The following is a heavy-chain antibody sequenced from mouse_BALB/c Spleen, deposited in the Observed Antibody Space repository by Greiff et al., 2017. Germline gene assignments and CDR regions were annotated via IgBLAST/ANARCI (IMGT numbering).Heavy chain of an antibody. J-gene: IGHJ2*01. D-gene: IGHD2-14*01. CDR3: ARDYRYDEGGFFDY. V-gene: IGHV1-4*02. CDR1: GYTFTSYT. Sequence: VQGVESAAELARPGASVKMSCKASGYTFTSYTMHWVKQRPGQGLEWIGYINPSSGYTEYNQKFKDKTTLTADKSSSTAYMQLSSLTSEDSAVYYCARDYRYDEGGFFDYWGQGTTLTVSS. CDR2: INPSSGYT.